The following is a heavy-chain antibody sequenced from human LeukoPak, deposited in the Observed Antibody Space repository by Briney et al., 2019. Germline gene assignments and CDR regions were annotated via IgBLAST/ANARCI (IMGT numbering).Heavy chain of an antibody. CDR1: GFTFSSYA. V-gene: IGHV3-30*04. CDR2: ISYDGSNK. CDR3: GRDFMNTKILYYFDY. Sequence: GGSLRLSCAASGFTFSSYAMHWVRQAPGKGLEWVAVISYDGSNKYYADSVKGRFTISRDNSKNTLYLQMNSLRAEDTAVYYCGRDFMNTKILYYFDYWGQGTLVTVSS. D-gene: IGHD3-16*01. J-gene: IGHJ4*02.